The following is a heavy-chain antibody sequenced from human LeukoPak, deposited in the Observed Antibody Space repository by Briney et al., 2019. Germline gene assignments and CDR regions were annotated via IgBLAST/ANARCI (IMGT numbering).Heavy chain of an antibody. J-gene: IGHJ4*02. CDR1: GLTFSNAW. CDR3: TTDRRGFGSPGAYYFDY. CDR2: IKGKIDGGTT. V-gene: IGHV3-15*01. Sequence: PGGSLRLSCAASGLTFSNAWMSWVRQAPGGGLEWVGRIKGKIDGGTTDYAAPVKGRFTISRDDTKNTLYLQMNSLKTEDTAVYYCTTDRRGFGSPGAYYFDYWGQGSLVTVSS. D-gene: IGHD1-26*01.